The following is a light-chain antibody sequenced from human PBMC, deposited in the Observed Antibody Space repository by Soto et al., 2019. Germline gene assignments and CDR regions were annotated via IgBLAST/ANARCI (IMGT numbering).Light chain of an antibody. CDR1: QSILYSSNNKNY. V-gene: IGKV4-1*01. J-gene: IGKJ1*01. CDR2: WAS. CDR3: QQYYSPWT. Sequence: DIVMTQSPDSLAVSPGERATINCKSRQSILYSSNNKNYLAWYQQKPGQPTKLLIYWASTRESGVPDRFSGSGSGTDFTLTISSLQAEDVAVYYCQQYYSPWTFGQGTKVEIK.